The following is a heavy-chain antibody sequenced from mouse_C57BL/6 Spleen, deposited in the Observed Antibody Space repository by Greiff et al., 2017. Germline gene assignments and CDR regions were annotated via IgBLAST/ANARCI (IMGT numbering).Heavy chain of an antibody. CDR3: AGHGGNYPYSWFAY. CDR2: ISSGGSYT. CDR1: GFTFSSYG. D-gene: IGHD1-1*01. Sequence: EVQRVESGGDLVKPGGSLKLSRAASGFTFSSYGMSWVRQTPDKRLEWVATISSGGSYTYYPDSVKGRFTISRDNANNTLDMQMSSLKSEDTSMYYCAGHGGNYPYSWFAYWCQGTLVTVSA. V-gene: IGHV5-6*01. J-gene: IGHJ3*01.